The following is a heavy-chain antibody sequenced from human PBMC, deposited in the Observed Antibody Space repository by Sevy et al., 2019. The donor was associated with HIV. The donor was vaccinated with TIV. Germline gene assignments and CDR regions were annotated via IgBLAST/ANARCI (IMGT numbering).Heavy chain of an antibody. J-gene: IGHJ5*02. V-gene: IGHV3-23*01. Sequence: GGSLRLSSATSGFTFNIYAMSWVRQAPGKGLEWVSTIGGGDTYYADSVKGRFTISRDDSKSAVYLQMNSLRADDTAVYYCAKDGVSRNKLWDWFDPWGQGTLVTVSS. CDR1: GFTFNIYA. CDR3: AKDGVSRNKLWDWFDP. D-gene: IGHD2-21*01. CDR2: IGGGDT.